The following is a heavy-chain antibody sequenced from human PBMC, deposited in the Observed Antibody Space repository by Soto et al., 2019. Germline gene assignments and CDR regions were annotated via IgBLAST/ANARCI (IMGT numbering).Heavy chain of an antibody. CDR2: ISTYNGNT. CDR1: GYKFTTYG. J-gene: IGHJ6*02. D-gene: IGHD7-27*01. Sequence: QVQLLQSGAEVKKPGASVKVSCKASGYKFTTYGITWVRQAPGQGLEWLGGISTYNGNTDYAQNLQDRVIMTTETSTSTAYLEVRSLTSDDTAVYFCARGLGTNGLDVWGQGTTVTVSS. V-gene: IGHV1-18*04. CDR3: ARGLGTNGLDV.